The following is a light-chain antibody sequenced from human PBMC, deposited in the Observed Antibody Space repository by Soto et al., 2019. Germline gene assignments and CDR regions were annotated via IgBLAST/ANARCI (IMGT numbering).Light chain of an antibody. CDR1: QSIGSN. CDR3: QQYNNWWT. J-gene: IGKJ1*01. CDR2: GAS. Sequence: EIVMTQSPATLSVSPGERATLSCRASQSIGSNLAWYQQKPGQAPRLLIYGASTRATGIPARFSGSGSGTEFTLTISSLQSEDFADYYCQQYNNWWTFGQGTKVEIK. V-gene: IGKV3-15*01.